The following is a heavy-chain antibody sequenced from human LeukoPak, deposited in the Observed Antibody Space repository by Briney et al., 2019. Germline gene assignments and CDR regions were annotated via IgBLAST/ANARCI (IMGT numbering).Heavy chain of an antibody. CDR3: AREPRLYYGMDV. CDR2: MYYSGST. V-gene: IGHV4-59*12. Sequence: SETLSLTCTVSGGSISSYYWSWNRQPPGKGLEWIGYMYYSGSTNYNPSLKSRVTISADRSKNQFSLKVRSVTAADTAVYYCAREPRLYYGMDVWGQGTTVTVSS. J-gene: IGHJ6*02. CDR1: GGSISSYY.